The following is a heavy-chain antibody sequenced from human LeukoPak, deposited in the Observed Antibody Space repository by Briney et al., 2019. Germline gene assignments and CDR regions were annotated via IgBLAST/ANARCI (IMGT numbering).Heavy chain of an antibody. CDR2: IWYDGSNK. J-gene: IGHJ4*02. Sequence: PGRSLRLSCAASGFTFSSYGMHWVRQAPGKGLEWVAVIWYDGSNKYYADSVKGRFTISRDNSKNTLYLQMNSLRAEDTAVYYCAKDTSKWELLLGFDYWGQGTLVTVSS. V-gene: IGHV3-33*06. CDR1: GFTFSSYG. CDR3: AKDTSKWELLLGFDY. D-gene: IGHD1-26*01.